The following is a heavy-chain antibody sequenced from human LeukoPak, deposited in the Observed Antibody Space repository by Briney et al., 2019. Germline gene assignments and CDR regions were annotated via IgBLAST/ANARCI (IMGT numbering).Heavy chain of an antibody. Sequence: SQTLSLTCTVSGGSISSGSYYWSWIRQPAGKGLEWIGRIYTSGSTNYNPSLKSRVTISVDTSKNQFSLKLSSVTAADTAVYYCAREIVVVPAATSNWFDPWGQGTLVTVSS. CDR1: GGSISSGSYY. J-gene: IGHJ5*02. V-gene: IGHV4-61*02. CDR3: AREIVVVPAATSNWFDP. CDR2: IYTSGST. D-gene: IGHD2-2*01.